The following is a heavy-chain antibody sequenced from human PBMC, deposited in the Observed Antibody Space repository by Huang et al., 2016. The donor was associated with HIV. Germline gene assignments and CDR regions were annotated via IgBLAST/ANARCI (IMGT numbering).Heavy chain of an antibody. D-gene: IGHD1-20*01. J-gene: IGHJ4*02. CDR2: IYYSGNI. CDR1: GSSISSRYY. V-gene: IGHV4-39*01. CDR3: ARPLTGTTALGY. Sequence: QLQLQESGPGLVKPSETLSLTCTVSGSSISSRYYWGWIRPPPGKGLEWFGNIYYSGNIAYNQSLKSRVTIAVDTSKNHISLKVDSVTAADTAVYYCARPLTGTTALGYWGQGTLVTVSS.